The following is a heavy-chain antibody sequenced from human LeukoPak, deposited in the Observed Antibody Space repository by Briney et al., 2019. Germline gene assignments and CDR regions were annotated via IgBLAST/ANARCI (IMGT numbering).Heavy chain of an antibody. CDR2: IYTSGST. Sequence: PSETPSLTCTVSGGSISTGSYYWSWIRQPAGKGLEWIGHIYTSGSTYYNPSLKSRVTISVDTSKNQFSLKLSSVTAADTAVYYCARVLGYYYYMDVWGKGTTVTVSS. CDR1: GGSISTGSYY. V-gene: IGHV4-61*09. J-gene: IGHJ6*03. CDR3: ARVLGYYYYMDV.